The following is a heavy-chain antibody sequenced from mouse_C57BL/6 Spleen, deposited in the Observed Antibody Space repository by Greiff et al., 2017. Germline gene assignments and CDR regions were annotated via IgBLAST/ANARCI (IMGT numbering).Heavy chain of an antibody. CDR3: TTLLLRRDAMDY. CDR1: GFNIKDYY. D-gene: IGHD1-1*01. CDR2: IDPEDGDT. Sequence: EVQLKESGAELKRQGASVKLSCTASGFNIKDYYMHWVKQRPEQGLEWIGRIDPEDGDTEYAPKFQGKATMTADTSSNTAYLQLSSLTSEDTAVYYCTTLLLRRDAMDYWGQGTSVTVSS. V-gene: IGHV14-1*01. J-gene: IGHJ4*01.